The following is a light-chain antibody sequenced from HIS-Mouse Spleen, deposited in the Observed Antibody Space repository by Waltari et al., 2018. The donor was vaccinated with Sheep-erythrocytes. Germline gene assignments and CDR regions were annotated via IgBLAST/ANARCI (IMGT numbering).Light chain of an antibody. V-gene: IGKV1-33*01. Sequence: DIQMTQSPSSLSASVGDRVTITCQASQDISNSLNWYQQKPGKAPKLLIYDASHLGTGVPSRFSGSGSGTEFTFTISSLQPEDIATYYCQQYDNLLTFGGGTKVEIK. J-gene: IGKJ4*01. CDR2: DAS. CDR3: QQYDNLLT. CDR1: QDISNS.